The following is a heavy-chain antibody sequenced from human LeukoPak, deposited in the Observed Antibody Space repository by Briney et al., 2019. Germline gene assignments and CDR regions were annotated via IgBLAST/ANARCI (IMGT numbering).Heavy chain of an antibody. J-gene: IGHJ4*02. Sequence: GGSLRLSCAASGFTFSSYGMHWVRQAPGKGLEWVAVIWYGGSNKYYADSVKGRFTISRDDSKNTLYLQMNSLRAEDTAVYYCAKGGVEDYWGQGTLVTVSS. D-gene: IGHD3-10*01. V-gene: IGHV3-33*06. CDR1: GFTFSSYG. CDR2: IWYGGSNK. CDR3: AKGGVEDY.